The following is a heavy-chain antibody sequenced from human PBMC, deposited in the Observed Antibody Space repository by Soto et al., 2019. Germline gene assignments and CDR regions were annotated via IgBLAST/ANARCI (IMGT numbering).Heavy chain of an antibody. CDR3: ARGVAGSGFDL. Sequence: QPLSLPLSISGDSVSSNTDACNWIRSSPWRGLEWLGRTYYRSNWRHDYAVSVKSRITVNPDTSKNHLSLQLNSVTPDDTAVYYCARGVAGSGFDLWGQGTLVTVSS. V-gene: IGHV6-1*01. D-gene: IGHD6-19*01. J-gene: IGHJ4*02. CDR1: GDSVSSNTDA. CDR2: TYYRSNWRH.